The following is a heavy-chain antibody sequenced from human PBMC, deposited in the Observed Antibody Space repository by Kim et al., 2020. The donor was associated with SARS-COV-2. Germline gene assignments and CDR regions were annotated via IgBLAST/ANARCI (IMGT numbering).Heavy chain of an antibody. V-gene: IGHV3-7*03. CDR3: GRTLTGRTKSFEY. D-gene: IGHD2-8*01. Sequence: GGSLRLSCAASGFTFGSYWMTWVRQAPGKGLEWVANIKQDGSQKYYVDSVKGRFTISRDDAKTSLYLQLNSRRAEDTAVNYCGRTLTGRTKSFEYWGQGT. CDR1: GFTFGSYW. J-gene: IGHJ1*01. CDR2: IKQDGSQK.